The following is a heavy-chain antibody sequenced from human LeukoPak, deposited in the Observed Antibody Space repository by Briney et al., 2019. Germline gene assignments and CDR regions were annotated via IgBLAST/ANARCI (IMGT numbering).Heavy chain of an antibody. J-gene: IGHJ3*02. V-gene: IGHV4-38-2*01. CDR1: VYAISGGYV. Sequence: LEILCLTRAVSVYAISGGYVWGWPGQPPGKGSEWSGRLYHSGITSYSPTLKSGVTISLGKSRNNISMKLSSVTAADTAVDYCARHAPQFRFLDDAFYIWRQGTIVTVSS. CDR2: LYHSGIT. D-gene: IGHD3-3*01. CDR3: ARHAPQFRFLDDAFYI.